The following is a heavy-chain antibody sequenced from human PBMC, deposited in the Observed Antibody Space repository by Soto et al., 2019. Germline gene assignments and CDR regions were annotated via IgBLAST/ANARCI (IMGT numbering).Heavy chain of an antibody. D-gene: IGHD2-2*01. V-gene: IGHV1-18*01. CDR3: ARLVPGAEAFFGP. Sequence: QVQLVQSGGEVKRPGASVKVSCKTSGYTFSNYGITWVRQAPGQPLEWLGWISLYSDGTNYAQKFQGRVSMTTDTSTTTAYMELRSLRSDDTAVYYCARLVPGAEAFFGPWGQGTLDTFSS. J-gene: IGHJ5*02. CDR2: ISLYSDGT. CDR1: GYTFSNYG.